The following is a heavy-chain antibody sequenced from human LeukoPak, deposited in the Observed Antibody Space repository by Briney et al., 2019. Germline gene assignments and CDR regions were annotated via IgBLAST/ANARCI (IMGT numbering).Heavy chain of an antibody. V-gene: IGHV3-23*01. CDR2: ISGSGGST. J-gene: IGHJ5*02. CDR3: VRGYSYGWFDP. D-gene: IGHD5-18*01. Sequence: GGSLRLSCAASGFTFSIYAMSWVRQAPGKGLEWVSTISGSGGSTHYAASVTGRFTISSDNSKNTLNLQMNSLRAEDTAVYYCVRGYSYGWFDPWGKGTLVTVSS. CDR1: GFTFSIYA.